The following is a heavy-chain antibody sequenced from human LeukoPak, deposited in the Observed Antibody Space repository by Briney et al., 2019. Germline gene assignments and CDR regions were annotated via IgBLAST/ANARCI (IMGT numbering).Heavy chain of an antibody. Sequence: PGRYLRLSCAASGFTFSSYAMHWVRQAPGKGLEWVAVISYDGSNKYYADSVKGRFTISRDNSKNTLYLQMNSLRAEDTAVYYCARAEVGASDYWGQGTLVTVSS. J-gene: IGHJ4*02. CDR2: ISYDGSNK. CDR1: GFTFSSYA. V-gene: IGHV3-30-3*01. CDR3: ARAEVGASDY. D-gene: IGHD1-26*01.